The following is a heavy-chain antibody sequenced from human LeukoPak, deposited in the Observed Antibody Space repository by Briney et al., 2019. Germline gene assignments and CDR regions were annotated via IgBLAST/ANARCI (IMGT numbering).Heavy chain of an antibody. CDR1: GGSISSGGYY. CDR3: ARDSRVATIQASTGSYGMDV. D-gene: IGHD5-12*01. V-gene: IGHV4-31*03. CDR2: IYYSGST. Sequence: PSETLSLTCTVPGGSISSGGYYWSWIRQHPGKGLEWIGYIYYSGSTYYNPSLKSRVTISVDTSKNQFSLKLSSVTAADTAVYYCARDSRVATIQASTGSYGMDVWGKGTTVTVSS. J-gene: IGHJ6*04.